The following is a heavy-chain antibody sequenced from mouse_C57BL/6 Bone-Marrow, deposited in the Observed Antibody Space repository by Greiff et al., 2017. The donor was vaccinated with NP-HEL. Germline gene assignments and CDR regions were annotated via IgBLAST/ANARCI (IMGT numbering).Heavy chain of an antibody. CDR2: INPSNGGT. CDR3: ARGFPTTDYAMDY. CDR1: GYTFTSYW. V-gene: IGHV1-53*01. Sequence: QVQLQQPGTELVKPGASVKLSCKASGYTFTSYWMHWVKQRPGQGLEWIGNINPSNGGTNYNEKFKSKATLTVDKSSTTAYMQLSSLTSEDSAVYYCARGFPTTDYAMDYWGQGTSVTVSS. D-gene: IGHD2-10*01. J-gene: IGHJ4*01.